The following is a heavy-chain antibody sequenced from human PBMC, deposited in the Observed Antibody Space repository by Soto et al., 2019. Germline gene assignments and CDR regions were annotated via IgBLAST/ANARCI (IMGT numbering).Heavy chain of an antibody. Sequence: EVQLVECGGRLVQPGGSLRLSCAASGFTFSSYSMNWVRQAPGKGLEWVSYISSSSSTIYYADSVKGRFTISRDNAKNSLYLQMNSLRVEDTAVYYGAVYDFWSGFDYWGQVPLVTVSS. CDR3: AVYDFWSGFDY. D-gene: IGHD3-3*01. V-gene: IGHV3-48*01. J-gene: IGHJ4*02. CDR2: ISSSSSTI. CDR1: GFTFSSYS.